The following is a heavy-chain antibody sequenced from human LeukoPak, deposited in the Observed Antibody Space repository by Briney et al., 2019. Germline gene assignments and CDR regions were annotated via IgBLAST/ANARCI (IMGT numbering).Heavy chain of an antibody. Sequence: SVKVSCKASGGTFSSYTISWVRQAPGQGLEWMGRIIPILGIANYAQKFQGRVTITADKSTSTAYMELSSPRSEDTAVYYCARVLEDTAMHKWFDPWGQGTLVTVSS. V-gene: IGHV1-69*02. CDR3: ARVLEDTAMHKWFDP. CDR2: IIPILGIA. J-gene: IGHJ5*02. CDR1: GGTFSSYT. D-gene: IGHD5-18*01.